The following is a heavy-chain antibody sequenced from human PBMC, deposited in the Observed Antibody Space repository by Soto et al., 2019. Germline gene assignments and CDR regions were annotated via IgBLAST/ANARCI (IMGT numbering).Heavy chain of an antibody. Sequence: VRLVESGGGVTRPGGSLRLSCEASGFRIDDYGFTWVRQRPGKGREWVSGINWNGESTGYAESVKGRFTISRDNAKNSLYLQMTSLTGEVSALSLCARGGYAAGYFSGNFDYWGQGALVTVSS. V-gene: IGHV3-20*01. CDR2: INWNGEST. J-gene: IGHJ4*02. CDR1: GFRIDDYG. CDR3: ARGGYAAGYFSGNFDY. D-gene: IGHD1-1*01.